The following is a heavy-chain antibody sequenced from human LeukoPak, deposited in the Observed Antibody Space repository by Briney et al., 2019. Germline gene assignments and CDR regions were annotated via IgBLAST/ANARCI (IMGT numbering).Heavy chain of an antibody. CDR3: ARRPYSSPPLRNWFDP. Sequence: SETLSLTCAVYGGSFNGYYWSWIRQPPGKGLEWIGEINHSGSTNYNPSLKSRVTISVDTSKNQFSLKLSSVTAADTAVYYCARRPYSSPPLRNWFDPWGQGTLVTVSS. CDR2: INHSGST. D-gene: IGHD2-21*01. CDR1: GGSFNGYY. V-gene: IGHV4-34*01. J-gene: IGHJ5*02.